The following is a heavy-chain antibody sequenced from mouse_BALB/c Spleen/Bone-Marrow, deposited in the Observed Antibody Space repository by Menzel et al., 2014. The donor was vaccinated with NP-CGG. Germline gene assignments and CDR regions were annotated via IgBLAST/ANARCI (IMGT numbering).Heavy chain of an antibody. CDR3: TLAYFGQGDWFFDV. CDR2: IYPGNSDT. J-gene: IGHJ1*01. Sequence: VQLQPSGTVLARPGASVKMSCKASDYTFTSYRMHWLKQRPGQGLEWIGAIYPGNSDTSYNQKFKGKAELTAVTSTXTAYMDLSSLTNEDSAVYYCTLAYFGQGDWFFDVWGAGTTVTVSS. D-gene: IGHD2-10*01. CDR1: DYTFTSYR. V-gene: IGHV1-5*01.